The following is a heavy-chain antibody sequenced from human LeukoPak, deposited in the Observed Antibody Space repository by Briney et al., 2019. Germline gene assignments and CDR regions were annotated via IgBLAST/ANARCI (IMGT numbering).Heavy chain of an antibody. J-gene: IGHJ4*02. D-gene: IGHD1-14*01. CDR1: GFTFSSYW. V-gene: IGHV3-74*01. CDR2: INTDGSGT. CDR3: TRDRSRAEDD. Sequence: GGSLRLSCAASGFTFSSYWMHWVRQAPGKGLVWVSRINTDGSGTTYADSVKGRFTISRDNANNLLYLQMNSLRGEDTAVYYCTRDRSRAEDDWGQGTLVTVSS.